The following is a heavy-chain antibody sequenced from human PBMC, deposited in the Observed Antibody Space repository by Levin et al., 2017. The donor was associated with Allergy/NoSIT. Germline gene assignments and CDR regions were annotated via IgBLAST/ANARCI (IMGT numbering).Heavy chain of an antibody. D-gene: IGHD6-13*01. J-gene: IGHJ3*02. CDR3: AQGKRYSSSWIYAFDI. Sequence: SVKVSCKASGGTFSSYAISWVRQAPGQGLEWMGGIIPIFGTANYAQKFQGRVTITADKSTSTAYMELSSLRSEDTAVYYCAQGKRYSSSWIYAFDIWGQGTMVTVSS. CDR2: IIPIFGTA. V-gene: IGHV1-69*06. CDR1: GGTFSSYA.